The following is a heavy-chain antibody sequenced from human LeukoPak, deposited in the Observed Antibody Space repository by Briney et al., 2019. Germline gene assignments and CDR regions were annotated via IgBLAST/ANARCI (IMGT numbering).Heavy chain of an antibody. J-gene: IGHJ4*02. Sequence: GGSLRLSCAASGFTFSDYYMSWIRQAPGEGLEWVSYISSSGSTIYYADSVKGRFTISRDNAKSSLYLQMNSLRAEDTAVYYCARDDSYSSSYDYWGQGTLVTVSS. CDR3: ARDDSYSSSYDY. D-gene: IGHD6-6*01. V-gene: IGHV3-11*04. CDR2: ISSSGSTI. CDR1: GFTFSDYY.